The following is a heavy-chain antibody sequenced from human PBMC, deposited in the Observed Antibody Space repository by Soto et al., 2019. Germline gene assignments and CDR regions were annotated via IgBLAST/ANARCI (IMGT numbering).Heavy chain of an antibody. V-gene: IGHV3-23*01. CDR3: AKVGSGSYSAHS. CDR2: ISFSGVNR. J-gene: IGHJ4*02. D-gene: IGHD3-10*01. CDR1: GFTFSSYA. Sequence: EVQLLESGGGLVQPGGSLRLSCAASGFTFSSYAMNWVRQAPGKGLEWVSTISFSGVNRHYADSVKGRFTISRDNSKNTLYLQMNSLRAEDTAIYYCAKVGSGSYSAHSWGQGTLFTVSS.